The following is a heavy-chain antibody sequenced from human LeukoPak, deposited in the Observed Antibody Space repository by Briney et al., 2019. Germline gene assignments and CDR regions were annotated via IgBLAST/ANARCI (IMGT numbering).Heavy chain of an antibody. D-gene: IGHD3-16*01. CDR2: IIPILGIA. CDR3: TSERRRSDPYDEGCGGMDV. Sequence: ASVKVSCKASGGTFSSYAISWVRQAPGQGLEWMGRIIPILGIANYAQKFQGRVTITADKSTSTAYMELSSLRSEDTAVYYCTSERRRSDPYDEGCGGMDVWGQGATVTVSS. J-gene: IGHJ6*02. V-gene: IGHV1-69*04. CDR1: GGTFSSYA.